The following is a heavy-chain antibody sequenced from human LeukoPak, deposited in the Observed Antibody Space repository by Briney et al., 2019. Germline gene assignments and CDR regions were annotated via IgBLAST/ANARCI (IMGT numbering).Heavy chain of an antibody. CDR3: AKARFFYFDY. CDR1: GFTFDDYA. D-gene: IGHD3-3*01. CDR2: ISYDGSDK. V-gene: IGHV3-30*18. Sequence: PGRSLRLSCAASGFTFDDYAMHWVRQAPGKGLEWVAVISYDGSDKYYADSVKGRFTISRDNSKNTLYLQMNTLRAEDTAVYYCAKARFFYFDYWGQGTLVTVSS. J-gene: IGHJ4*02.